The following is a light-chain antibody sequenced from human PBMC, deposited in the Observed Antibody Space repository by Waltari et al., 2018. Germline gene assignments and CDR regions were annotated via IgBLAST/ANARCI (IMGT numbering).Light chain of an antibody. J-gene: IGLJ2*01. V-gene: IGLV2-8*01. CDR1: SSGVGGYNY. CDR3: SSCAGSNVAV. Sequence: QSALTQPPAASGSPGQSVPISCTGTSSGVGGYNYVSWYQPHPGKAPKLMRYEVSQPPSGVPDRFSGYKCGNTAALTVSGRQAEDEADYSGSSCAGSNVAVFGGGTKLTVL. CDR2: EVS.